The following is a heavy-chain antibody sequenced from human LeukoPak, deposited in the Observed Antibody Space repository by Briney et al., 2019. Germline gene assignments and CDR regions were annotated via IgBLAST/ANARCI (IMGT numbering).Heavy chain of an antibody. CDR2: IYYSGST. Sequence: SETLSLTCAVYGGSFSGYYWSWIRQPPGKGLEWIGYIYYSGSTNYNPSLKSRVTISVDTSKNQFSLKLSSVTAADTAVYYCARHNYYYDSSGYYYLEGMDVWGQGTTVTVSS. D-gene: IGHD3-22*01. CDR1: GGSFSGYY. CDR3: ARHNYYYDSSGYYYLEGMDV. J-gene: IGHJ6*02. V-gene: IGHV4-59*08.